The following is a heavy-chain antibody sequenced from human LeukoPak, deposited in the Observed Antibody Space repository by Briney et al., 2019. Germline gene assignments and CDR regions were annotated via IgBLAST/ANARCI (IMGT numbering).Heavy chain of an antibody. D-gene: IGHD3-16*01. CDR2: IKQDGSER. CDR3: ARGSMHVYHLYTDY. V-gene: IGHV3-7*01. Sequence: GGCLRLSCAASGFTYTNYWVSWFRQAPGQGRGWVASIKQDGSERYYMDSVKGRFTISRDNAKNSLSLQLSSLRVEDTAVYYCARGSMHVYHLYTDYWGQGTLVTVSS. J-gene: IGHJ4*02. CDR1: GFTYTNYW.